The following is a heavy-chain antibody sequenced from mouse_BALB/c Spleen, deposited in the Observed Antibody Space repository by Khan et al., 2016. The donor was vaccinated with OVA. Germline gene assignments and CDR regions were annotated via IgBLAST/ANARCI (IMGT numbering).Heavy chain of an antibody. CDR2: INSNGGST. J-gene: IGHJ2*01. Sequence: EVELVESGGGLVQPGGSLKLSCAASGFTFSSYGMSWVHQTPDKRLEFVATINSNGGSTYYPDSVKGRFTISRDKAKNTLYLQMSSLKSEDTAMYYCARMARTINWGQGTTLTVSS. V-gene: IGHV5-6-3*01. CDR3: ARMARTIN. CDR1: GFTFSSYG.